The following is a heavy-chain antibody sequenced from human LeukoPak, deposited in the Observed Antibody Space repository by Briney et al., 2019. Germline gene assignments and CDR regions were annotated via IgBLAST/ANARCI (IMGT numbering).Heavy chain of an antibody. CDR2: ISGSGGST. J-gene: IGHJ4*02. CDR1: GFTFSSYA. Sequence: GGSLRLSCAASGFTFSSYAMSWVRQAPRKGLEWVSAISGSGGSTYYADSVKGRFTISRDNSKNTLYLQMNSLRAEDTAVYYCAKVGSSYGDYGGIDSWGQGTLVTVSS. V-gene: IGHV3-23*01. CDR3: AKVGSSYGDYGGIDS. D-gene: IGHD4-17*01.